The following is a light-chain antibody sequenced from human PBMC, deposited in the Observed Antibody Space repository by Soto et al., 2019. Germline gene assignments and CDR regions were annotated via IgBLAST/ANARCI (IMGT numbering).Light chain of an antibody. CDR3: QQRFDWPKIT. CDR2: GVS. V-gene: IGKV3-15*01. Sequence: EIVMTQSPATLSVSPGERATLSCRASQIVSGNLAWYQQKPGQAPRLLIYGVSTRATGIPARFSGSGSETDFTLTISSLEPEDFGVFYCQQRFDWPKITFGQGTRLEIK. CDR1: QIVSGN. J-gene: IGKJ5*01.